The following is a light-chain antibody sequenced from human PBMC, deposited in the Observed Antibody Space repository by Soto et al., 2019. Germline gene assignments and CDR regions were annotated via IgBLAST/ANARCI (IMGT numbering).Light chain of an antibody. Sequence: QSVLTQPPSMSGAPGQRVTISCTGSSSNIGAGYDVHWYQQHPGTAPKLLIFDNNNRPSGVPDRFSGSKSDTSASLAITGLQAEDEADYYCQSFDTSRSGVVVFGGGTKLTVL. CDR1: SSNIGAGYD. CDR3: QSFDTSRSGVVV. J-gene: IGLJ2*01. CDR2: DNN. V-gene: IGLV1-40*01.